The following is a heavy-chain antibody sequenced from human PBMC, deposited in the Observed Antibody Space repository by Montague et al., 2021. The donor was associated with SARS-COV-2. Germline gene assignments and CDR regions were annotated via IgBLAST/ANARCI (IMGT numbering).Heavy chain of an antibody. V-gene: IGHV4-34*01. Sequence: SETLSLTCAVYGGSFSGYCWSWIRHPQGKGLEWIGKVTHRGNTNYNPSLNIPVTISLDTSNTHFSLTLRSVTAADTAVYYCARAPLHGVAADTAFDVWGQGTLVTVSS. CDR1: GGSFSGYC. J-gene: IGHJ4*02. CDR2: VTHRGNT. D-gene: IGHD6-13*01. CDR3: ARAPLHGVAADTAFDV.